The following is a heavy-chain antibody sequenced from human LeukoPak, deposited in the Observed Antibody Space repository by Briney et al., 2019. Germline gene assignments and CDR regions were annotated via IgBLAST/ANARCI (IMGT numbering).Heavy chain of an antibody. CDR2: ISGSGGST. CDR3: AKDREQLWLLGYFDY. J-gene: IGHJ4*02. Sequence: GGSLRLSCAASGFTFSSYAMSWVRQAPGKGLEWVSAISGSGGSTYYADSVKGRFTISRDNSKNTLYLQMNRLRAEDTAVLYCAKDREQLWLLGYFDYWRQGTLVTVSS. CDR1: GFTFSSYA. D-gene: IGHD5-18*01. V-gene: IGHV3-23*01.